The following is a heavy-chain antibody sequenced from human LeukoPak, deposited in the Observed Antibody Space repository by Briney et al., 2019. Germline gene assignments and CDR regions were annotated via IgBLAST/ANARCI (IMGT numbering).Heavy chain of an antibody. J-gene: IGHJ6*03. CDR1: GFTFSSYA. Sequence: GGSLRLSCAASGFTFSSYAMCWVRQAPGKGLEWVSAISGSGGSTYYADSVKGRFTISRDSSKNTLYLQMNSLRAEDTAVYYCAKDLGYSYVPGYYMDVWGKGTTVTVSS. CDR3: AKDLGYSYVPGYYMDV. D-gene: IGHD5-18*01. CDR2: ISGSGGST. V-gene: IGHV3-23*01.